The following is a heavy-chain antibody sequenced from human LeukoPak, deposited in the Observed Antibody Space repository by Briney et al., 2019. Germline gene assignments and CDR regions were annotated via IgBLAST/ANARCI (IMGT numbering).Heavy chain of an antibody. J-gene: IGHJ4*02. CDR3: ARLPYYYDSSGYSY. CDR2: IYYSGST. D-gene: IGHD3-22*01. CDR1: GGSLSSSSYY. V-gene: IGHV4-39*01. Sequence: SETLSLTCTVSGGSLSSSSYYWGWIRQPPGKGLEWIGSIYYSGSTYYNPSLKSRVTISVDTSKNQFSLKLSSVTAADTAVYYCARLPYYYDSSGYSYWGQGTLVTVSS.